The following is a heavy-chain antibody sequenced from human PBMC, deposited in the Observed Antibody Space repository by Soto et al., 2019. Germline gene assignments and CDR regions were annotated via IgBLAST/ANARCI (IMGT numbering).Heavy chain of an antibody. D-gene: IGHD5-18*01. Sequence: PGGSLRLSCAASGFIFSSYAMHWVRQAPGKGLEWVAVISYDGSNKYYADSVKGRFTISRDSSKNTLYLQMNSLKAEDTAVYYCARGVIQLWLPLYYGMDVWGQGTTVTVSS. CDR1: GFIFSSYA. V-gene: IGHV3-30-3*01. CDR2: ISYDGSNK. J-gene: IGHJ6*02. CDR3: ARGVIQLWLPLYYGMDV.